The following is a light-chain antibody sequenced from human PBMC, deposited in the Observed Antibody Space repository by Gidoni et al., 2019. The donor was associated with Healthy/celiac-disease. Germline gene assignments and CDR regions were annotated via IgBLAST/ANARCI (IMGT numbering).Light chain of an antibody. J-gene: IGKJ1*01. Sequence: DIQMSKSPYTLSAYVGDRVTITCRASQSISRWFDWYQKKPGKAPKLLIYKASSLESGVPSRFSGSGSGTEFTLTIISLQPYDFSTYYCQQYSSYPLTFGQGTKVEIK. CDR1: QSISRW. CDR2: KAS. CDR3: QQYSSYPLT. V-gene: IGKV1-5*03.